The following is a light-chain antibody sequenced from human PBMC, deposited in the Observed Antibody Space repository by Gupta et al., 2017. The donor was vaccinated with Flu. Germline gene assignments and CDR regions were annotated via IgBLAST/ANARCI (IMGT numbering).Light chain of an antibody. CDR3: QQYDNLHL. Sequence: DIQMTQSPSSLSASVGDRVTITCQASQDISNYLNWYQQKPGKAPKLLNYDASNLETGVPSRFSGSGSGTDFTFTISSLQPEDIATYYCQQYDNLHLFGPGTKVDIK. J-gene: IGKJ3*01. CDR2: DAS. CDR1: QDISNY. V-gene: IGKV1-33*01.